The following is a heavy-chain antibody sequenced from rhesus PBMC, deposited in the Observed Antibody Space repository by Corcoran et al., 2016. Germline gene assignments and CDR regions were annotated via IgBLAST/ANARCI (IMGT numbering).Heavy chain of an antibody. D-gene: IGHD2-21*01. CDR2: ISGSTGST. Sequence: QVQLQESGPGLVKPSETLSLTCAVSGGSISSSNWWSWIRQPPGKGLEWIGYISGSTGSTYYTPSHKSRVTISRDTSKNQFSLKLSSVTAADTAVYYCARVPGSGFLGRLDSWGQGVVVTVSS. V-gene: IGHV4S19*01. J-gene: IGHJ6*01. CDR3: ARVPGSGFLGRLDS. CDR1: GGSISSSNW.